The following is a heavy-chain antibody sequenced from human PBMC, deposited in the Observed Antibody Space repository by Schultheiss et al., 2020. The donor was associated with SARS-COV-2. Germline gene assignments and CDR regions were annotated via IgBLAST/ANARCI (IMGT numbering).Heavy chain of an antibody. CDR2: ISYDGSNK. Sequence: GGSLRLSCAASGFTFSSYSMNWVRQAPGKGLEWVAVISYDGSNKYYADSVKGRFTISRDNSKNTLYLQLNNLRVDDTAVYYCAKRRDAGQQQLVRPYYFDYWGQGTLVTVSS. CDR3: AKRRDAGQQQLVRPYYFDY. J-gene: IGHJ4*02. CDR1: GFTFSSYS. V-gene: IGHV3-30*12. D-gene: IGHD6-13*01.